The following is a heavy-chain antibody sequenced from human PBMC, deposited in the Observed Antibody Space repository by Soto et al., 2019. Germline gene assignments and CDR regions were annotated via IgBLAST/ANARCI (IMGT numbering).Heavy chain of an antibody. V-gene: IGHV1-18*01. D-gene: IGHD6-13*01. CDR3: ARDYSSGYSSSWFLD. CDR2: ISAYNGNA. CDR1: GYTFTSYG. Sequence: ASVKVSCKASGYTFTSYGISWVRQAPGQGLEWMGWISAYNGNANYAQKLQGRVTMTTDTSTSTAYMELRSLRSDDTAVYYCARDYSSGYSSSWFLDGGQGTLVTVSS. J-gene: IGHJ4*02.